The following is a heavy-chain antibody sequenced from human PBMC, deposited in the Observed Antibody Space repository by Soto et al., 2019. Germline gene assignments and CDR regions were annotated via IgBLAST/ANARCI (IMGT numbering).Heavy chain of an antibody. CDR2: INPNSGGT. CDR3: ARGDIVVVPAASALSSDNWFDP. J-gene: IGHJ5*02. D-gene: IGHD2-2*01. V-gene: IGHV1-2*04. CDR1: GYTFTGYY. Sequence: ASVKVSCKASGYTFTGYYMHWVRQAPGQGLEWKGWINPNSGGTNYAQKFQGWVTMTRDTSISTAYMELSRLRSDDMAVYYCARGDIVVVPAASALSSDNWFDPWGQGTLVTVSS.